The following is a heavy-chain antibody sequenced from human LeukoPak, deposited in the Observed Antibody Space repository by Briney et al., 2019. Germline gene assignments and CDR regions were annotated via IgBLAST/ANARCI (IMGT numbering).Heavy chain of an antibody. V-gene: IGHV4-59*01. Sequence: GSLRLSCAASGFTFSSYSMNWIRQPPGKGLEWIGYVYYGGITKYNPSLMSRVTISVDTSKNQFSLKVRSVTAADTAVYYCARDVDPHFWGQGTLVTVSS. CDR2: VYYGGIT. CDR3: ARDVDPHF. D-gene: IGHD5-12*01. J-gene: IGHJ1*01. CDR1: GFTFSSYS.